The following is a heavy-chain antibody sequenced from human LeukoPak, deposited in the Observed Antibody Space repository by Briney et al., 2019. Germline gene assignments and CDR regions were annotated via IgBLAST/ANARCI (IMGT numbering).Heavy chain of an antibody. D-gene: IGHD3-10*01. CDR3: AKDKAVSVRYYFDY. J-gene: IGHJ4*02. Sequence: PGGSLRLSCAASGFTFSSYTMNWVRQAPGKGLEWVSAISGSGGSTYYAESVKGRFTISRDNSKNTLYLQMNSLRAEDTAVYYCAKDKAVSVRYYFDYWGQGTLVTVSS. CDR2: ISGSGGST. CDR1: GFTFSSYT. V-gene: IGHV3-23*01.